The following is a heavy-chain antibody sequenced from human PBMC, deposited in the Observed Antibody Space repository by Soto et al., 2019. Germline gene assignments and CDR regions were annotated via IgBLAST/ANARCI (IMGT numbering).Heavy chain of an antibody. CDR1: GYTFTSYA. J-gene: IGHJ2*01. V-gene: IGHV1-3*05. D-gene: IGHD5-18*01. Sequence: QVQLVQSGAEEKKPGASVKVSCKASGYTFTSYAMQWVRQAPGQRLEWMGWINAGNGNTKYSQKFQGRVTITRDTSASTAYMELSSLRSEDTAVYYCARGAHPGYSYPENWYFDLRGRGTLVTVSS. CDR3: ARGAHPGYSYPENWYFDL. CDR2: INAGNGNT.